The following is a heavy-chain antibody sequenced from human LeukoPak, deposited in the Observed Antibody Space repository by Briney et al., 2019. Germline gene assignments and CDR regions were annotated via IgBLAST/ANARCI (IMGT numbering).Heavy chain of an antibody. CDR1: GGSFSGYY. D-gene: IGHD4-11*01. V-gene: IGHV4-34*01. Sequence: KASETLSLTCAVYGGSFSGYYWSWIRQPPGKGLEWIGEINHSGSTNYNPSLKSRVTISVDTSKNQFSLKLSSVTAADTAVYYCAREADYAFDIWGQGTMVTVSS. J-gene: IGHJ3*02. CDR3: AREADYAFDI. CDR2: INHSGST.